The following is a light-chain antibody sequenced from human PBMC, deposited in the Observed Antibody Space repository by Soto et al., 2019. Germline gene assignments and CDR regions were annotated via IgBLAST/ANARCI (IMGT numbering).Light chain of an antibody. J-gene: IGLJ2*01. CDR2: MNN. Sequence: QAVVTQPPSASGTPGQRVTISCSRSTSNIGSNYVYWYQQLPGTAPKLLIYMNNQRPSGVPDRFSGSKSGTSASLAISGLRSEDEADYYCAAWDDSLSGRVFGGGTKLTVL. CDR1: TSNIGSNY. V-gene: IGLV1-47*01. CDR3: AAWDDSLSGRV.